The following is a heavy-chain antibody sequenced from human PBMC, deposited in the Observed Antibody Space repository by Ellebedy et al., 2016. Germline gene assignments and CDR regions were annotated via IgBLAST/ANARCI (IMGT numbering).Heavy chain of an antibody. CDR2: ISTYNGDA. J-gene: IGHJ4*02. Sequence: ASVKVSCKATGNVFGTYGVAWVRQAPGQGLEWMGWISTYNGDADYAQKFHVRLTLTTETSTNTAYMELRGLRSDDTAIYYCARRNFGGSDYAYFDNWGQGTLVTVSS. CDR1: GNVFGTYG. D-gene: IGHD3-16*01. V-gene: IGHV1-18*01. CDR3: ARRNFGGSDYAYFDN.